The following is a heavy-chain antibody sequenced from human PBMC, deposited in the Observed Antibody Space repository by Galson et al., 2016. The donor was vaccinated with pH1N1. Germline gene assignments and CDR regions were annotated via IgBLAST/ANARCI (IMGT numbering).Heavy chain of an antibody. V-gene: IGHV3-21*04. CDR2: ISPYSAKK. Sequence: SLKLSCAASNFVFHRFSIYWVRQAPGQGLEWVSWISPYSAKKYYADTVKGRFTVTRDNSTNSVYLQMNSLTSEDAAVYYCVRDLNCNDSWSGTFLHWGQGSLVTVSS. CDR1: NFVFHRFS. CDR3: VRDLNCNDSWSGTFLH. J-gene: IGHJ4*02. D-gene: IGHD3-3*01.